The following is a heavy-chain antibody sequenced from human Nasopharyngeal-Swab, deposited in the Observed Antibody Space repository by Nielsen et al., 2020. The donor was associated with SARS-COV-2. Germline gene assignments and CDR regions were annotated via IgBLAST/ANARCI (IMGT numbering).Heavy chain of an antibody. Sequence: GGSLRLSCAASGFTFSSYGMQWVRQAPGKGLEWVAVIWYDGSNKYYADSVKGRFTISRDNSKNTLYLQMNSLRAEDTAVYYCARTWIRVPDAFDIWGQGTMVTVSS. CDR3: ARTWIRVPDAFDI. CDR1: GFTFSSYG. D-gene: IGHD5-18*01. J-gene: IGHJ3*02. V-gene: IGHV3-33*01. CDR2: IWYDGSNK.